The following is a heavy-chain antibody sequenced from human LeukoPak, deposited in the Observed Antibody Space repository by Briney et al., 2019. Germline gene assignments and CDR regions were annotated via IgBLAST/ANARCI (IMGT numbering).Heavy chain of an antibody. CDR2: SSRDGRSF. V-gene: IGHV3-21*01. CDR3: ARDLMGWDLHYFDY. Sequence: SGGSLRLSCAASGFTFSTWGMSWVRQAPGKGPEWVSASSRDGRSFYTDSVKGRFTISRDNAKNSLYLQMDSLRAEDTAVYYCARDLMGWDLHYFDYWGQGTLVTVSS. CDR1: GFTFSTWG. J-gene: IGHJ4*02. D-gene: IGHD1-26*01.